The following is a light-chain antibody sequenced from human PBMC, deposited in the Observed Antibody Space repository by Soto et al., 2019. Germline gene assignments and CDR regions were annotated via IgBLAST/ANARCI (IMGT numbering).Light chain of an antibody. J-gene: IGKJ2*01. CDR3: QQYDNHPSYT. CDR2: DAS. Sequence: DIQMTQSPSSLSASVGDRVTITCKASKDISNYLNWYQQKPGKAPKLLIYDASNLETGVPSRFSGSGSGTDFTVTISSLQPEDIATYYCQQYDNHPSYTFVQGPKLEIK. V-gene: IGKV1-33*01. CDR1: KDISNY.